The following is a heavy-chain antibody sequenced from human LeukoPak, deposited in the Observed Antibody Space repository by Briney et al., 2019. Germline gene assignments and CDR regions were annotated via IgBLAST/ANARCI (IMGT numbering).Heavy chain of an antibody. CDR3: AREVMITPYDAFDI. D-gene: IGHD3-16*01. V-gene: IGHV4-59*01. CDR1: GGSISSYY. Sequence: PSETLSLTCTVSGGSISSYYWSWIRQPPGKGLEWIGYIYYSGSINYNPSLKSRVTISVDTSKNQFSLKLSSVTAADTAVYYCAREVMITPYDAFDIWGQGTMVTVSS. CDR2: IYYSGSI. J-gene: IGHJ3*02.